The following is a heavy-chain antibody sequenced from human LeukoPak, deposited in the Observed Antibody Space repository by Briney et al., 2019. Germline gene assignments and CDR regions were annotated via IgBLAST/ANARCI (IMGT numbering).Heavy chain of an antibody. CDR3: AREYPSHSSGWGY. V-gene: IGHV3-30-3*01. CDR2: ISYDGSNK. Sequence: PGGSLRLSCAASGFTFSSYAMHWVRQAPGKGLEWVAVISYDGSNKYYADSVKGRFTISRDNSKNTLYLQMNSLRAEDTAVYYCAREYPSHSSGWGYWGQGTLVTVSS. J-gene: IGHJ4*02. CDR1: GFTFSSYA. D-gene: IGHD6-19*01.